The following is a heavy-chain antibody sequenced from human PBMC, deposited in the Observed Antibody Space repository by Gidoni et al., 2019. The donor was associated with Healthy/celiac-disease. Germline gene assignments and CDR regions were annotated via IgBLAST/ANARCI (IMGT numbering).Heavy chain of an antibody. V-gene: IGHV4-34*01. CDR2: INHSGST. CDR3: ARALRSRNFYYYYGMDV. Sequence: QVQLQQWGAGLLKPSETLSLTCAVYGGSFSGYYCSWLRQPPGKWLEWIGEINHSGSTNYNPSRKSRVTISVDTSKNQFSLKLSSVTAADTAVYYCARALRSRNFYYYYGMDVWGQGTTVTVSS. D-gene: IGHD4-17*01. CDR1: GGSFSGYY. J-gene: IGHJ6*02.